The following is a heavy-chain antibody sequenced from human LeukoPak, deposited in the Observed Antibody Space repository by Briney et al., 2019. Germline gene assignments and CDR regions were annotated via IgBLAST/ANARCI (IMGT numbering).Heavy chain of an antibody. CDR1: GYTFTGYY. J-gene: IGHJ4*02. CDR2: INPNSGGT. CDR3: ARVRGGGSTLAP. Sequence: GASVKVSCKASGYTFTGYYMHWVRQAPGQGLEWMGWINPNSGGTNYAQKFQGRVTMTRDTSISTAYMELSRLRSDDTAVYYCARVRGGGSTLAPWDQGTLVTVSS. V-gene: IGHV1-2*02. D-gene: IGHD6-13*01.